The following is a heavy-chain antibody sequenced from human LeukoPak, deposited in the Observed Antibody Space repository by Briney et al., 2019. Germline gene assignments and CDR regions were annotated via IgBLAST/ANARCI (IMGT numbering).Heavy chain of an antibody. V-gene: IGHV1-69*02. D-gene: IGHD4-11*01. J-gene: IGHJ1*01. CDR2: IIPILGIA. CDR3: ARTTTVTREYFQH. Sequence: LVKVSCKASGGTFSSYTISWVRQAPGQGLEWMGRIIPILGIANYAQKFQGRVTITADKSTSTAYMELSSLRSEDTAVYYCARTTTVTREYFQHWGQGTLVTVSS. CDR1: GGTFSSYT.